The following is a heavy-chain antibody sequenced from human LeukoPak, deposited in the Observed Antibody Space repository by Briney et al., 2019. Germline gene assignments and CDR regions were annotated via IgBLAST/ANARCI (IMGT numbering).Heavy chain of an antibody. Sequence: GGSLRLSCAASGFTFSSYAMHWVRQGPGKRLEWVAVISYDGSNKYYADSVKGRFTISRDNSKNTLYLQMNSLRAEDTAVYYCARSYGDPDYWGQGTLVTVSS. V-gene: IGHV3-30*04. CDR2: ISYDGSNK. D-gene: IGHD4-17*01. CDR3: ARSYGDPDY. CDR1: GFTFSSYA. J-gene: IGHJ4*02.